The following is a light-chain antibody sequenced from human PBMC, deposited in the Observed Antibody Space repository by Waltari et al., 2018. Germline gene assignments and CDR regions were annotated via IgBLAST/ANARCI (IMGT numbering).Light chain of an antibody. CDR3: AAWDDSLSVTYV. CDR1: NSNIGRNS. Sequence: QSVLTQPPSTSGTPGQTVTISCSGTNSNIGRNSVFWYQQLPGTATKLLIYRDNQRPSGVPDRFSASKSGTSAALAIRRLRSEDEADYYCAAWDDSLSVTYVFGSGTRVTV. CDR2: RDN. V-gene: IGLV1-47*01. J-gene: IGLJ1*01.